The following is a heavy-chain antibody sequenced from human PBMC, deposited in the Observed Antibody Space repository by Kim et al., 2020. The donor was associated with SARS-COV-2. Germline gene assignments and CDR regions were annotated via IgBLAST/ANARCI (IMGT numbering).Heavy chain of an antibody. D-gene: IGHD3-10*01. J-gene: IGHJ4*02. CDR2: IRPDNDNR. Sequence: ASVKVSCKASGYTFTSYGIAWVRQAPGQGLEWKGWIRPDNDNRYYAQEFQGRVTMTADTSTGTVYMELTSLRSDDTAVYYCATGGHYGSYFGRSDFCGQG. CDR3: ATGGHYGSYFGRSDF. CDR1: GYTFTSYG. V-gene: IGHV1-18*04.